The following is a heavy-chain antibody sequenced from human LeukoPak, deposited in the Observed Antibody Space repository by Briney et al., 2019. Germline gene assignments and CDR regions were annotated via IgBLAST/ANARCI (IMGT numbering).Heavy chain of an antibody. Sequence: PGGSLRLSCAASGFTFSNYGMHWVRQAPGKGLEWVAFISYDGSNNYYADSVKGRFTISRDNSKNTLFLQMSSLRAEDTALYYCAKTLATGGGSYNMDVWGQGTTVTVS. D-gene: IGHD2-8*02. CDR3: AKTLATGGGSYNMDV. CDR2: ISYDGSNN. J-gene: IGHJ6*02. V-gene: IGHV3-30*18. CDR1: GFTFSNYG.